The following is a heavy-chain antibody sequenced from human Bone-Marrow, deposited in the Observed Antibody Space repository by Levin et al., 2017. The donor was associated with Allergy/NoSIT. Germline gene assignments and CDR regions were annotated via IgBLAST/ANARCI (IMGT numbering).Heavy chain of an antibody. CDR3: AKDTNTELSFYDY. CDR1: GFTFSIYA. D-gene: IGHD3-16*02. V-gene: IGHV3-23*01. Sequence: GESLKISCAASGFTFSIYAMSWVRQAPGKGLEWVSGISGSGGSTYYADSVKGRFTISRDNSKNTLYLQVNSLRAEDTAVYYCAKDTNTELSFYDYWGQGTLVTVSS. CDR2: ISGSGGST. J-gene: IGHJ4*02.